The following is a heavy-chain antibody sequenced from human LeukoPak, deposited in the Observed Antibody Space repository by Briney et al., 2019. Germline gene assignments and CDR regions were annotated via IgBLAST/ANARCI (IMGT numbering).Heavy chain of an antibody. CDR3: AREFEATGFWALDY. CDR1: GGSISIISYY. CDR2: IYYSGAT. Sequence: SETLSLTCTVSGGSISIISYYWGWIRQPPGKGLEWIGSIYYSGATYYNPSLKGRLTISVDTSQTQFSLKLSSVTAAVTAVYYCAREFEATGFWALDYWGQGTLVTASS. V-gene: IGHV4-39*02. J-gene: IGHJ4*02. D-gene: IGHD3-16*01.